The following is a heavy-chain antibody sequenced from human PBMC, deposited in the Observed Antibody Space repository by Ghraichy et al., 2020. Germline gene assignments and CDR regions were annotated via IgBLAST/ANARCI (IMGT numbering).Heavy chain of an antibody. CDR1: GFMFSNYW. CDR2: IKEDGSEK. J-gene: IGHJ4*02. CDR3: ARDGGVDY. D-gene: IGHD3-10*01. V-gene: IGHV3-7*01. Sequence: GSLRLSCAASGFMFSNYWMSWVRQAPGKGLEWVANIKEDGSEKYYLDSVKGRFTISRDNAKNSLYLQMNSLRVEDAALYYCARDGGVDYWGQGTLVTVSS.